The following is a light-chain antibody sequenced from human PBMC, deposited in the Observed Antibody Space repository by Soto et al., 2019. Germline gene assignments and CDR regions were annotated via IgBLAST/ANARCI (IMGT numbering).Light chain of an antibody. Sequence: QSVLTQPPSVSEAPGQRVTISCTGSSSNIGAGYEAHWYQQVPGTAPKLLIYENNNRPSGVPDRFSGSKSGTSASLAITGLPADDEAEYYCPSYDSSRSGYVFGTGTKLTVL. CDR1: SSNIGAGYE. CDR2: ENN. CDR3: PSYDSSRSGYV. V-gene: IGLV1-40*01. J-gene: IGLJ1*01.